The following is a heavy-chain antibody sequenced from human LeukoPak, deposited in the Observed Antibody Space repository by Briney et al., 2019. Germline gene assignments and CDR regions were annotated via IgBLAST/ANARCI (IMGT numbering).Heavy chain of an antibody. J-gene: IGHJ4*02. V-gene: IGHV3-23*01. D-gene: IGHD3-10*01. CDR3: ARVYGSGTFLY. CDR2: ISGSGGSA. Sequence: PGGSLRLSCAASGFAFSTYDMGWVRQAPGKGLEWVSVISGSGGSAYYADSVKGRFTISRDNAKNTLYLQMSSLRAEDTAVYFCARVYGSGTFLYWGQGTLVTVSS. CDR1: GFAFSTYD.